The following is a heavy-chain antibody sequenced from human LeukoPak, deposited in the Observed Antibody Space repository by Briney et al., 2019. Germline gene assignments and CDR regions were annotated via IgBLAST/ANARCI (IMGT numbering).Heavy chain of an antibody. CDR1: GFTFSSYA. V-gene: IGHV3-23*01. CDR2: ISGSGGST. J-gene: IGHJ4*02. CDR3: AKERYDFWSGYSLFDY. D-gene: IGHD3-3*01. Sequence: PGGSLRLSCAASGFTFSSYAMSWVRQAPGKGLEWVSAISGSGGSTYYADSVKGRFTISRDNSKNTLYLQMNSLRAEDTAVYYCAKERYDFWSGYSLFDYWGQGTLVTVSS.